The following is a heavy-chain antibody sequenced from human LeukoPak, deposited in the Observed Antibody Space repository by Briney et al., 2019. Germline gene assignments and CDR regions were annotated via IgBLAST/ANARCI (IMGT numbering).Heavy chain of an antibody. D-gene: IGHD6-19*01. CDR1: DDSISRDF. Sequence: SETLSLTCTASDDSISRDFWTWIRQPPGKGLEWIGYIYYTGATSYNPSLKSRVTISVDTSKKQFSLKLTSVTAADTAVYYCARYGGSGWVIDNWGQGTLVTVSS. J-gene: IGHJ4*02. CDR2: IYYTGAT. CDR3: ARYGGSGWVIDN. V-gene: IGHV4-59*08.